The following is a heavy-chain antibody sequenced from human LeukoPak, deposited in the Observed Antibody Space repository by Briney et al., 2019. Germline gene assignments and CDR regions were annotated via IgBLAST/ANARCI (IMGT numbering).Heavy chain of an antibody. J-gene: IGHJ4*02. D-gene: IGHD5-18*01. CDR2: ISGSGVGT. V-gene: IGHV3-23*01. Sequence: PGGSLRLSCAASGFIFSNYAMSWARQAPGKGLEWVSAISGSGVGTYYADSVNGRFTISRDNSMNTLYVQMNSLRAEDTAVYYCAKDTRGYSYGLIDYWGQGTLVTVSS. CDR1: GFIFSNYA. CDR3: AKDTRGYSYGLIDY.